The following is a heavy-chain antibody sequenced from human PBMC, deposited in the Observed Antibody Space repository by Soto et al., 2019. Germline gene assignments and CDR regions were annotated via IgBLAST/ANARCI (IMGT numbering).Heavy chain of an antibody. D-gene: IGHD6-13*01. J-gene: IGHJ4*02. Sequence: GGSLRLSCAASGFTFSSYSMNWVRQAPGKGLEWVSSIISSSSCIYYADSVKGRFTISRDNAKNSLYLQMNSLRAEDTAVYYCARESYSSSWGYWGQGTLVTVSS. CDR3: ARESYSSSWGY. V-gene: IGHV3-21*01. CDR2: IISSSSCI. CDR1: GFTFSSYS.